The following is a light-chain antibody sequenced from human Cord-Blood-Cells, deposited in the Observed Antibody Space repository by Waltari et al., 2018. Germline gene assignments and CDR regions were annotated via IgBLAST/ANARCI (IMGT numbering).Light chain of an antibody. CDR2: DVS. CDR1: SSDVGGHNY. CDR3: SSYTSSSTLV. Sequence: QSALTQPASVSGSPGQSITISCTGTSSDVGGHNYVSWYQQHPGKAPKLMIYDVSKRPSGVSSRFSGSQSGNTAALTISGLQAEDEADYYCSSYTSSSTLVFGGGTKLTVL. V-gene: IGLV2-14*01. J-gene: IGLJ2*01.